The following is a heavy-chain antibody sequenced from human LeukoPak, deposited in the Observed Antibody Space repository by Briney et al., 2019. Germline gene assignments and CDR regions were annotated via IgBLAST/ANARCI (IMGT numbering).Heavy chain of an antibody. J-gene: IGHJ4*02. CDR2: MNPNSGNT. Sequence: ASVKVSCKASGYTFTSYDINWVRQATGQGLEWMGWMNPNSGNTGYAQKFQGRVTITADESTSTAYMELSSLRSEDTAVYYCARDTSSGGYSYAWGQGTLVTVSS. D-gene: IGHD5-18*01. V-gene: IGHV1-8*01. CDR1: GYTFTSYD. CDR3: ARDTSSGGYSYA.